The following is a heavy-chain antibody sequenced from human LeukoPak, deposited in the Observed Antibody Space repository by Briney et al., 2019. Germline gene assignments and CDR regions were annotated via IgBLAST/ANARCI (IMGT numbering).Heavy chain of an antibody. J-gene: IGHJ4*02. V-gene: IGHV1-18*01. Sequence: WASVMVSCKASGYTFTSYGISWVRQAPGQGLEWMGWISAYNGNTNYAQKLQGRVTMTTDTSTSTAYMELRSLRSDDTAVYYCARDRAPRGYSYGNFDYWGQGTLVTVSS. CDR2: ISAYNGNT. D-gene: IGHD5-18*01. CDR1: GYTFTSYG. CDR3: ARDRAPRGYSYGNFDY.